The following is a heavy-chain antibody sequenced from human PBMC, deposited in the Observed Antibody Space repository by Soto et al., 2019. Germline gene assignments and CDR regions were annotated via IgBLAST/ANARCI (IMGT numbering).Heavy chain of an antibody. V-gene: IGHV3-48*01. CDR3: ARDNEEWFGELGYYYYYMDV. CDR2: ISSSSSTI. CDR1: GFTFSSYS. D-gene: IGHD3-10*01. Sequence: PGGSLRLSXAASGFTFSSYSMNWVRQAPGKGLEWVSYISSSSSTIYYADSVKGRFTISRDNAKNSLYLQMNSLRAEDTAVYYCARDNEEWFGELGYYYYYMDVWGKGTTVTVSS. J-gene: IGHJ6*03.